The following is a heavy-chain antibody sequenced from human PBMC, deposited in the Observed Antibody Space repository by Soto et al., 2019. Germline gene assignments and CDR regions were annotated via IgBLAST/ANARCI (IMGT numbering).Heavy chain of an antibody. CDR1: GYSFTGNS. CDR2: INPNNGGT. CDR3: VSQRSGVAY. V-gene: IGHV1-2*04. Sequence: QVHLVQSGAEVKKPGASVRVSCKASGYSFTGNSMHWVRQAPGQGLEWMGWINPNNGGTNYAQRIRGWVTMSRDTSVSTAYMDLNRLKSDDTAVYYCVSQRSGVAYWGQGTLVTVSS. J-gene: IGHJ4*02. D-gene: IGHD2-15*01.